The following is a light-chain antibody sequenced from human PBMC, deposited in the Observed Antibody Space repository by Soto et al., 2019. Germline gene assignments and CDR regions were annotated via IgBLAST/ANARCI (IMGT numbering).Light chain of an antibody. CDR1: KIGSKS. Sequence: SSELTQPPSVSVAPGKTARITCGGNKIGSKSVHWYQQKPGQAPVLVIYYDSDRPSGIPERFSGSNSGNTATLTISRVEAGDEADYYCQVWDSISDHVVFGGGTKVTVL. V-gene: IGLV3-21*04. CDR2: YDS. J-gene: IGLJ2*01. CDR3: QVWDSISDHVV.